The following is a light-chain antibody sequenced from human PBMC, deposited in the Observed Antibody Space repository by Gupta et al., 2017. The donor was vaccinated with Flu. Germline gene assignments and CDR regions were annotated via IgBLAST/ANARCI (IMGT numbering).Light chain of an antibody. Sequence: GTLSLSPGERATLSCRASQSVSRRYLAWYQQKPGQAPRLLIYGASVRATGIPDRFSGSGSETDFTLTISRLEPEDFAVYYCQQYGGSPRTFGQGTKVEIK. CDR3: QQYGGSPRT. V-gene: IGKV3-20*01. J-gene: IGKJ1*01. CDR2: GAS. CDR1: QSVSRRY.